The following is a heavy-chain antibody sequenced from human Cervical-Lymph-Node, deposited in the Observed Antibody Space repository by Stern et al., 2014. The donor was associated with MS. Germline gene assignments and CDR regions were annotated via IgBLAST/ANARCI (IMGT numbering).Heavy chain of an antibody. CDR3: ARAPYPRFLRDYYYGMDV. CDR2: IIPILGIA. Sequence: MQLVESGAEVKKPGSSVKGSCKASGGTFSSYTISWVRQAPGQGLEWMGRIIPILGIANYAQKFQGRVTITADKSTSTAYMELSSLRSEDTAVYYCARAPYPRFLRDYYYGMDVWGQGTTVTVSS. V-gene: IGHV1-69*09. D-gene: IGHD3-3*01. CDR1: GGTFSSYT. J-gene: IGHJ6*02.